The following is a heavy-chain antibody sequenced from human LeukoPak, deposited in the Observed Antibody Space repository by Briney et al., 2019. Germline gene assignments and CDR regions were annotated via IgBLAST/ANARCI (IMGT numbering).Heavy chain of an antibody. D-gene: IGHD6-13*01. J-gene: IGHJ4*02. CDR1: GFTFKSYS. Sequence: GGSLRLSCVASGFTFKSYSMYWVRQAPGKGLQWISFISSTSDTIYYADSLKGRFTISRDNAKNSLYLQIDSLRAEDTAVYYCARMGIAAAGVDYWGQGTLVTVSS. CDR2: ISSTSDTI. V-gene: IGHV3-48*01. CDR3: ARMGIAAAGVDY.